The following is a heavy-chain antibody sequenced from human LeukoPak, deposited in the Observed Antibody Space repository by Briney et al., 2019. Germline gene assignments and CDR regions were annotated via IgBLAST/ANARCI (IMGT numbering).Heavy chain of an antibody. V-gene: IGHV4-34*01. Sequence: SETLSLTCAVYGGSFSGYYWSWIRQPPGKGLEWIGEINHSGSTNHNPSLKSRVTISVDTSKNQFSLKLSSVTAADTAVYYCAREGSSWYDYWGQGTLVTVSS. CDR2: INHSGST. D-gene: IGHD6-13*01. CDR3: AREGSSWYDY. CDR1: GGSFSGYY. J-gene: IGHJ4*02.